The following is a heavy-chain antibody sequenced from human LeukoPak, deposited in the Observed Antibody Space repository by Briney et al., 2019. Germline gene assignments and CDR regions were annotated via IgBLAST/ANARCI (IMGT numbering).Heavy chain of an antibody. CDR1: GFTFSSYA. Sequence: GGSLRLSCAASGFTFSSYAMSWVRQAPGKGLEWVSAISGSGGSTYYADSVKGRFTISRDNSKNTLYLQMNSLRADDTAIYYCARDFWAAHNWGQGTLVTVSS. J-gene: IGHJ4*02. CDR3: ARDFWAAHN. D-gene: IGHD3/OR15-3a*01. CDR2: ISGSGGST. V-gene: IGHV3-23*01.